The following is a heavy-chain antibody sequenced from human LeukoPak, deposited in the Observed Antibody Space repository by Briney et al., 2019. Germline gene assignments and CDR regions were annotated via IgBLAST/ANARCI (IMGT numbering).Heavy chain of an antibody. J-gene: IGHJ5*02. CDR2: IIPIFGTA. V-gene: IGHV1-69*05. D-gene: IGHD3-22*01. CDR3: ARGDWDRNYDSSGYLT. Sequence: SVKVSCKASGGTFSSYAISWVRQAPGQGLEWMGGIIPIFGTANYAQKFQGRVTITTDESTSTAYMELSSLRSEDTAVYYCARGDWDRNYDSSGYLTWGQGTLVTVSS. CDR1: GGTFSSYA.